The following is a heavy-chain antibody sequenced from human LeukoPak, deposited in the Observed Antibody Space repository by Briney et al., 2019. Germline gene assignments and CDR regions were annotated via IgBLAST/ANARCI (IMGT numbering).Heavy chain of an antibody. V-gene: IGHV3-11*01. CDR3: ARALVTANLYYFDY. CDR1: GFTFSDYY. D-gene: IGHD2-21*02. J-gene: IGHJ4*02. CDR2: ISSGSTI. Sequence: GGSLRLSCAASGFTFSDYYMSWIRQAPGKGLEWVSYISSGSTIYYADSVKGRFTISRDNAKNSLYLQMNSLRAEDTAVYYCARALVTANLYYFDYWGQGTLVTVSS.